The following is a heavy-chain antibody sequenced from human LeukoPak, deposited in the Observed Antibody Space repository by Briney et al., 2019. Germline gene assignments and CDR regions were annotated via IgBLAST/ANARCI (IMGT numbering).Heavy chain of an antibody. Sequence: ASVKVSCKASGYTFTGYYMHWVRQAPGQGLEWMGWINPNSGGTNYAQKVQGRVTMTRDTSISTAYMELRSLRSDDTAVYYCARGKWEPRQLDPWGQGTLVTVSS. J-gene: IGHJ5*02. D-gene: IGHD1-26*01. CDR1: GYTFTGYY. V-gene: IGHV1-2*02. CDR2: INPNSGGT. CDR3: ARGKWEPRQLDP.